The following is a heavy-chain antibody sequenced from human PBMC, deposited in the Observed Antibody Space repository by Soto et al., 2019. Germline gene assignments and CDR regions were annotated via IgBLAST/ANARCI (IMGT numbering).Heavy chain of an antibody. D-gene: IGHD6-6*01. CDR1: GGSFSGYY. CDR2: INHSGST. CDR3: ARVRIAARLRIDI. J-gene: IGHJ3*02. Sequence: SETLSLTCAVYGGSFSGYYWSWIRQPPGKGLEWIGEINHSGSTNYNPSLKSRVTISVDTSKNQFSLKLSSVTAADTAVYYCARVRIAARLRIDIWGQGTMVTVSS. V-gene: IGHV4-34*01.